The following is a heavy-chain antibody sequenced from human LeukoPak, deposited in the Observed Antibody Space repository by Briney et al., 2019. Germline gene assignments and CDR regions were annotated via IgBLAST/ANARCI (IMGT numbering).Heavy chain of an antibody. CDR1: GGSISSSSYY. D-gene: IGHD6-13*01. CDR3: ARVGGIGDY. Sequence: SETLSLTCTVSGGSISSSSYYWGWIRQPPGKGLEWIGSIYYSGSTYYNPSLKSRVTISVDTSKNQFSLKLSSVTAADTAVYYCARVGGIGDYWGQGTLVTVSS. CDR2: IYYSGST. J-gene: IGHJ4*02. V-gene: IGHV4-39*07.